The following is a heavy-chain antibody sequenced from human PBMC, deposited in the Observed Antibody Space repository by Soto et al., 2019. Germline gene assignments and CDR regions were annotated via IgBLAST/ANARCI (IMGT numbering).Heavy chain of an antibody. D-gene: IGHD3-22*01. CDR2: IRSKAYGGTT. Sequence: GGSLRHSCTASGFTFGDYAMSWFRQAPGKGLEWVGFIRSKAYGGTTEYAASVKGRFTISRDDSKSIAYLQMNSLKTEDTAVYYCTRVTNGRTNYYDSSGARGYWGQGTLVTVSS. V-gene: IGHV3-49*03. J-gene: IGHJ4*02. CDR3: TRVTNGRTNYYDSSGARGY. CDR1: GFTFGDYA.